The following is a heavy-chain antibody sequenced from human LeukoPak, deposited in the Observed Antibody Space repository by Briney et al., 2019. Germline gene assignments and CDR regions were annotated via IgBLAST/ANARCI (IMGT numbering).Heavy chain of an antibody. CDR3: ARNYYGSGSYNPPDY. CDR2: IIPIFGTA. V-gene: IGHV1-69*06. Sequence: ASVKVSCKASGGTFSSYAISWVRQAPGQGLEWMGGIIPIFGTANYAQKFQGRVTITADKSTSTAYMELSSLRSEDTAVYYCARNYYGSGSYNPPDYWGQGTLVTVSS. CDR1: GGTFSSYA. J-gene: IGHJ4*02. D-gene: IGHD3-10*01.